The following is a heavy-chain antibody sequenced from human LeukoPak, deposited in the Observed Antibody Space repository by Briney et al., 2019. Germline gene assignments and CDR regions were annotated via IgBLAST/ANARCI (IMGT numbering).Heavy chain of an antibody. Sequence: GTSVKVSCKASGFTFTSSAVQWVRQARGQRLEWIGWIVVGSGSTNYAQKFQERVTITRDMSTSTAYMELSSLRSEDTAVYYCAAGCSGGSCYSFYYYGMDVWGKGTTVTVSS. CDR2: IVVGSGST. J-gene: IGHJ6*04. CDR1: GFTFTSSA. D-gene: IGHD2-15*01. V-gene: IGHV1-58*01. CDR3: AAGCSGGSCYSFYYYGMDV.